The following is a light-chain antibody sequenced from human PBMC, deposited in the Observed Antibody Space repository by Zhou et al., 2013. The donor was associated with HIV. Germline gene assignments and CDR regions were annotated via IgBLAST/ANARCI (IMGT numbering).Light chain of an antibody. CDR1: QSLLHINGYNY. V-gene: IGKV2-28*01. Sequence: DIVMTQSPLSLPVTPREPASISCRSSQSLLHINGYNYLDWYLQKPGQSPQLLIYLGSNRASGVPDRFSGSGSGTDFTLKISRVEAEDVGVYYCMQALQTPWTFGQGTKVEIK. CDR2: LGS. J-gene: IGKJ1*01. CDR3: MQALQTPWT.